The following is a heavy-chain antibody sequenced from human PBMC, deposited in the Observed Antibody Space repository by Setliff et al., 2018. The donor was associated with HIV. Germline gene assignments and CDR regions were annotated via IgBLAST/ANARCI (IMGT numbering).Heavy chain of an antibody. Sequence: SETLSLTCALSGYSISNGYYWGWIRQPSGKGLEWIGSIYHSGSTFYNPSLKSRVTISVDTSKNQFSLNLRSVTAADTAVYYCVREGVRRGLGSGSFRYRAYYFDQWGQGTLVTVSS. CDR2: IYHSGST. J-gene: IGHJ4*02. CDR1: GYSISNGYY. V-gene: IGHV4-38-2*02. CDR3: VREGVRRGLGSGSFRYRAYYFDQ. D-gene: IGHD3-10*01.